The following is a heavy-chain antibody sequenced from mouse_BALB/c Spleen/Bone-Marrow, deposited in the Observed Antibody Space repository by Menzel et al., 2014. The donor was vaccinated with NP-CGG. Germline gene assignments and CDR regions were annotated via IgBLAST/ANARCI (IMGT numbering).Heavy chain of an antibody. CDR3: ARRGENSVLRPGDKEV. CDR2: ISSGGSYT. CDR1: GFTFSRYV. V-gene: IGHV5-9-3*01. J-gene: IGHJ1*01. D-gene: IGHD3-3*01. Sequence: EVQLVESGGGLVKPGGSLKISCAASGFTFSRYVMSWVRQTPEKRLEWVATISSGGSYTYYPDRVKGRWSISKGNAKNTLNLQMSSLRSKDPAISLCARRGENSVLRPGDKEVWGQGPPVTVSS.